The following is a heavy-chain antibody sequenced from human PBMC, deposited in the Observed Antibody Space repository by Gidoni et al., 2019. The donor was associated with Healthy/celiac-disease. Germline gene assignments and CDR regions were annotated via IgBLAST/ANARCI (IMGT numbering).Heavy chain of an antibody. J-gene: IGHJ3*02. Sequence: QVQLQQWGAGLLKPSETLSLTCVVYGGSFSGYYWRWIRQPPGKGLEWIGEINHSGSTNYNPSLKSRVTISVDTSKSQFSLKLSSVTAADTAVYYCASVFYGYNFAFDIWGQGTMVTVSS. CDR1: GGSFSGYY. D-gene: IGHD5-12*01. V-gene: IGHV4-34*01. CDR3: ASVFYGYNFAFDI. CDR2: INHSGST.